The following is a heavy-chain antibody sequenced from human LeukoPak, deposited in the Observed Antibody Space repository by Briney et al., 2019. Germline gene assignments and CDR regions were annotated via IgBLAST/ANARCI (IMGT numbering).Heavy chain of an antibody. V-gene: IGHV3-21*04. CDR2: ISSSSSYI. CDR3: AKFVESSGYFDY. J-gene: IGHJ4*02. Sequence: GGSLRLSCAASGFTFSSYSMNWVRQAPGKGLEWVSSISSSSSYIYYADSVKGRFTISRDNVKNSLYLQMNSLRAEDTAVYYCAKFVESSGYFDYWGQGTLVTVSS. D-gene: IGHD3-22*01. CDR1: GFTFSSYS.